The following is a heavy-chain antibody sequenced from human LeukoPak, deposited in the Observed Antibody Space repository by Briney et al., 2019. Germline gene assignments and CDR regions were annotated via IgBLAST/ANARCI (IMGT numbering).Heavy chain of an antibody. J-gene: IGHJ4*02. CDR2: IYYSGST. CDR3: ARGAFGYCSGGSCYRQFDY. D-gene: IGHD2-15*01. CDR1: GGSISSYY. Sequence: PSETLSLTCTVSGGSISSYYWSWIRQPPGKGLEWIGYIYYSGSTNYNPSLKSRVTISVDTSKNQFSLKLSSVTAADTAVYYCARGAFGYCSGGSCYRQFDYWGQGTLVTVSS. V-gene: IGHV4-59*01.